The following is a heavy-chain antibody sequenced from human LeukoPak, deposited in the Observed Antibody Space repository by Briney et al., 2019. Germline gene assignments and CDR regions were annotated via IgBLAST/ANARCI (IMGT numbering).Heavy chain of an antibody. J-gene: IGHJ4*02. V-gene: IGHV4-39*01. D-gene: IGHD5-12*01. Sequence: SETLSLTCTVSGGSISSSSYYWGWIRQPPGKGLEWIGSIYYSGSTYYNPSLKSRATISVDTSKNQFSLKLSSVTAADTAVYYCARLGYSGYDPCPDYWGQGTLVTVSS. CDR3: ARLGYSGYDPCPDY. CDR1: GGSISSSSYY. CDR2: IYYSGST.